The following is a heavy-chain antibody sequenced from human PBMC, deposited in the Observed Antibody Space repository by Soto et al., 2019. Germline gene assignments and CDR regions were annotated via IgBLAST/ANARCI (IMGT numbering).Heavy chain of an antibody. J-gene: IGHJ6*02. Sequence: PGGSLRISCAASGFTFSNAWMNWVRQAPGKGLEWVGRIKSKTDGGTTDYAAPVKGRFTISRDDSKNTLYLQMNSLKTEDTAVYYCTTSPREAARDWSYYYYGMDVWGQGTTVTVSS. D-gene: IGHD6-6*01. CDR1: GFTFSNAW. CDR3: TTSPREAARDWSYYYYGMDV. V-gene: IGHV3-15*07. CDR2: IKSKTDGGTT.